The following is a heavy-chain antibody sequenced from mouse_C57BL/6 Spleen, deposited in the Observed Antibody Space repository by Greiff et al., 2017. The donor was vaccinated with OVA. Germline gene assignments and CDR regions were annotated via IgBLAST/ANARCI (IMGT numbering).Heavy chain of an antibody. V-gene: IGHV1-80*01. D-gene: IGHD2-2*01. Sequence: VMLVESGAELVKPGASVKISCKASGYAFSSYWMNWVKQRPGKGLEWIGQIYPGDGDTNYNGKFKGKATLTADKSSSTAYMQLSSLTSEDSAVYFCASYYGYDGYAMDYWGQGTSVTVSS. CDR2: IYPGDGDT. J-gene: IGHJ4*01. CDR3: ASYYGYDGYAMDY. CDR1: GYAFSSYW.